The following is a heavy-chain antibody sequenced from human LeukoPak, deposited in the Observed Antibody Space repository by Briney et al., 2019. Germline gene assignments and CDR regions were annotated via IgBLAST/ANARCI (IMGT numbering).Heavy chain of an antibody. CDR1: GYTFTGYY. Sequence: ASVKVSCKASGYTFTGYYMHWVRQAPGQGLEWMGWINPNSGGTNYAQKFQGRVTMTRDTSISTAYMELSRLRSDDTAVYYCARAPVAATTIFDYWGQGTLVTVSS. CDR2: INPNSGGT. CDR3: ARAPVAATTIFDY. V-gene: IGHV1-2*02. J-gene: IGHJ4*02. D-gene: IGHD2-15*01.